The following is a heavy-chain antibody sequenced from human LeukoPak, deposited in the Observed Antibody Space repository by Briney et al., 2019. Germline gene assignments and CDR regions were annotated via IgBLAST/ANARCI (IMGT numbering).Heavy chain of an antibody. Sequence: GGSLRLSCAGSGFTFGGYGMHWFRQTPGKGLEWVAVIAYDGSRAFYADSVKGRFTISRDNSKNTMSVQMDDLRAEDTAVHYCTRYNNDHFDYWGQGTLVTVSS. CDR1: GFTFGGYG. CDR3: TRYNNDHFDY. CDR2: IAYDGSRA. D-gene: IGHD1-14*01. V-gene: IGHV3-33*01. J-gene: IGHJ4*02.